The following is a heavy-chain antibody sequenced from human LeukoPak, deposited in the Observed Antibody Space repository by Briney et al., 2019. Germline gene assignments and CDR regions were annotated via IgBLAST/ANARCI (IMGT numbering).Heavy chain of an antibody. V-gene: IGHV1-18*01. CDR3: ARTWTTTITFGGVSPSFDY. J-gene: IGHJ4*02. CDR1: GYTFTSYG. D-gene: IGHD3-16*01. Sequence: ASVKVSCKASGYTFTSYGISWVRQAPGQGLEWMGWISAYNGNTNYAQKLQGRVTMTTDTSTSSAYMELRSLRSDDTAVYYCARTWTTTITFGGVSPSFDYWGQGTLVTVSS. CDR2: ISAYNGNT.